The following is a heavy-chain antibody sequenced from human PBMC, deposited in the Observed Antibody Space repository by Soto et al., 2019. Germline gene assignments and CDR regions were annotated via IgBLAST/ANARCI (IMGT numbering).Heavy chain of an antibody. J-gene: IGHJ6*02. CDR3: ARALIQLWPHYYYGMDV. CDR2: IYYSGTT. Sequence: LSATLSLTCPVSGGSLSSGDYYWSWIRQPPGKGLEWIGYIYYSGTTYYNPSLKSRVTISVDTSKNQFSLKVSSVTAADTAVYYCARALIQLWPHYYYGMDVWGQGATVTVSS. V-gene: IGHV4-30-4*01. D-gene: IGHD5-18*01. CDR1: GGSLSSGDYY.